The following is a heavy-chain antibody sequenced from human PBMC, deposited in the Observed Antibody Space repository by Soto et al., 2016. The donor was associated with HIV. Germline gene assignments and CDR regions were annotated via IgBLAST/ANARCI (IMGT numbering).Heavy chain of an antibody. CDR3: ARTXRHYDFSVLVIRIYFYGMDS. CDR2: MYYSGNT. V-gene: IGHV4-59*01. J-gene: IGHJ6*02. Sequence: QVQLQESGPGLVKPSETLSLTCTVSGGSISKYYWSWVRQPPGKGLEWIGHMYYSGNTNYNPSLKSRVTISVDTSKNQFSLRLTSVTSADTAVYYCARTXRHYDFSVLVIRIYFYGMDSGAKEPRSPSP. D-gene: IGHD3-3*01. CDR1: GGSISKYY.